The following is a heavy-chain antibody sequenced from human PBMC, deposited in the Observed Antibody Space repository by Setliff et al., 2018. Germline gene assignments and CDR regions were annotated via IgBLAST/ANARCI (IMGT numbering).Heavy chain of an antibody. Sequence: ASVKVSCKASGYTFTSYGISWVRQAPGQGLEWMGWISAYNGNTNYAQKLQGRVTMTTDTSTSTAYMELRSLRSDDTAVYYCARAQTGMGSGYYYDPEGEYFQHWGQGTLVTVPQ. CDR2: ISAYNGNT. V-gene: IGHV1-18*01. CDR1: GYTFTSYG. J-gene: IGHJ1*01. D-gene: IGHD3-22*01. CDR3: ARAQTGMGSGYYYDPEGEYFQH.